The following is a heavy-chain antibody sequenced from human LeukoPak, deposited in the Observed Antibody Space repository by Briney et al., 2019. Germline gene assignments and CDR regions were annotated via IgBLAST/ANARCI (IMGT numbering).Heavy chain of an antibody. CDR3: ARARKSAYGDPPQIDY. D-gene: IGHD4-17*01. CDR2: IYYSGST. Sequence: PSETLSLTCTVSGGSISSYYWSWVRQPPGKGLEWIGYIYYSGSTNYNPSLKSRVTISVDTSKNQFSLKLSSVTAADTAVYYWARARKSAYGDPPQIDYWGQGTLVTVSS. CDR1: GGSISSYY. V-gene: IGHV4-59*01. J-gene: IGHJ4*02.